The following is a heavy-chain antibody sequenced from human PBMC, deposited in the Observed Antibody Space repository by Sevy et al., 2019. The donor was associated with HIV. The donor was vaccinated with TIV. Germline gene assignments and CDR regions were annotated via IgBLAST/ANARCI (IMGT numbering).Heavy chain of an antibody. CDR1: GFTISSTG. CDR2: ISGSGFSP. Sequence: GGSLRLSCAASGFTISSTGMIWVRQAPGKGLEWVSGISGSGFSPNYADSVKGRFTISRDNSKNTLYLQMNSLRGEDTAVYYCAKDPDDTYDYGEHSDYWGQGTLVTVSS. V-gene: IGHV3-23*01. CDR3: AKDPDDTYDYGEHSDY. D-gene: IGHD4-17*01. J-gene: IGHJ4*02.